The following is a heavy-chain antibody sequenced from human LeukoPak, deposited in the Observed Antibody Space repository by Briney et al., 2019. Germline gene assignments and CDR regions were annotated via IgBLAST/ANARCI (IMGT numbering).Heavy chain of an antibody. CDR3: ARDFNYYGSGRPYYYYYDMDV. CDR1: GFSFYHYW. Sequence: QAGGSLRLSCAASGFSFYHYWMTWVRQAPGKGLEWVANIKQDGSEKYYVDSVKGRFTISRDNAKNSLYLQMNSLTAEDTAVYYCARDFNYYGSGRPYYYYYDMDVWGQGTTVTVSS. CDR2: IKQDGSEK. D-gene: IGHD3-10*01. V-gene: IGHV3-7*01. J-gene: IGHJ6*02.